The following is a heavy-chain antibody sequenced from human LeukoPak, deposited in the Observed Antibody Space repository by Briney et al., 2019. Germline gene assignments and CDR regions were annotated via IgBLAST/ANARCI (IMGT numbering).Heavy chain of an antibody. J-gene: IGHJ6*03. V-gene: IGHV3-23*01. CDR3: AKAPLGSCTGARCYSLDA. CDR2: ISGSDPGT. Sequence: PGGSLRLSCVASGFTFRTYAMSWVRQTPWMGLEWVSAISGSDPGTYHADSVKGRFTISRDNSKNTLYLQMDNLRAEDTAIYFCAKAPLGSCTGARCYSLDAWGKATTVSVSS. D-gene: IGHD2-8*02. CDR1: GFTFRTYA.